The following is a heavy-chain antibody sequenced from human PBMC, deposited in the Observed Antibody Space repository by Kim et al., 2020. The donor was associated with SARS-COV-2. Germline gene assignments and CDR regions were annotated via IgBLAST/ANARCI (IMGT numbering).Heavy chain of an antibody. CDR3: AKVGKLAAALG. CDR2: T. J-gene: IGHJ4*02. V-gene: IGHV3-23*01. Sequence: TYDADAVKGRFTISRDNTKNTLYLQMNSLRAEDTAVYYCAKVGKLAAALGWGQGTLVTVSS. D-gene: IGHD6-13*01.